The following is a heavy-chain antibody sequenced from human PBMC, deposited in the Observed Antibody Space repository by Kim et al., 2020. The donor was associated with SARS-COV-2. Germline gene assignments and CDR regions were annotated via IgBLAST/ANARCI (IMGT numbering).Heavy chain of an antibody. CDR2: IIPILGIA. Sequence: SVKVSCKASGGTFSSYAISWVRQAPGQGLEWMGRIIPILGIANYAQKFQGRVTITADKSTSTAYMELSSLRSEDTAVYYCARAGGYSSGWRDYWGQGTLVTVSS. CDR3: ARAGGYSSGWRDY. V-gene: IGHV1-69*04. D-gene: IGHD6-19*01. J-gene: IGHJ4*02. CDR1: GGTFSSYA.